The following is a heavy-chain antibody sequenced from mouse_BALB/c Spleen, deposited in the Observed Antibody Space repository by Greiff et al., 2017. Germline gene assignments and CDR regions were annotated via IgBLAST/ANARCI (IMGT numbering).Heavy chain of an antibody. Sequence: QVQLKESGAELARPGASVKLSCKASGYTFTSYWMQWVKQRPGQGLEWIGAIYPGDGDTRYTQKFKGKATLTADKSSSTAYMQLSSLASEDSAVYYCASVEVWGQGTTLTVSS. CDR2: IYPGDGDT. CDR1: GYTFTSYW. CDR3: ASVEV. J-gene: IGHJ2*01. V-gene: IGHV1-87*01.